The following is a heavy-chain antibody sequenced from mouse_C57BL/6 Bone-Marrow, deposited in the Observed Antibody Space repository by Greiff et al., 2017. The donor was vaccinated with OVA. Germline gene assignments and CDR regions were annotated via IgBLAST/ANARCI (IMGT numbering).Heavy chain of an antibody. J-gene: IGHJ2*01. CDR3: ARDKIGSSYDYFDY. Sequence: VQLKESGPGLVKPSQSLSLTCSVTGYSITSGYYWNWIRQFPGNKLEWMGYISYDGSNNYNPSLKNRISITRDTSKNQFFLKLNSVTTEDTATYYCARDKIGSSYDYFDYWGQGTTLTVSS. CDR2: ISYDGSN. V-gene: IGHV3-6*01. CDR1: GYSITSGYY. D-gene: IGHD1-1*01.